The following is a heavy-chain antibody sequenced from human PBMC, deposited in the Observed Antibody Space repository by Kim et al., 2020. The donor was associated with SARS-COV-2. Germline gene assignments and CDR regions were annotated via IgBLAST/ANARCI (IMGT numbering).Heavy chain of an antibody. V-gene: IGHV1-2*02. CDR3: ASFGRGYSYGSDY. D-gene: IGHD5-18*01. Sequence: YAQKFQGRVTMTRDTSISTAYMELSRLRSDDTAVYYCASFGRGYSYGSDYWGQGTLVTVSS. J-gene: IGHJ4*02.